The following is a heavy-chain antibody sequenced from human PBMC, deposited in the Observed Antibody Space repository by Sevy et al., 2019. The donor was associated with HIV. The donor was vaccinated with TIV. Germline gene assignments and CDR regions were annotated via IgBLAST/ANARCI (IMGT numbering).Heavy chain of an antibody. CDR2: IRSKAYGGTT. CDR1: GFTFDDYT. V-gene: IGHV3-49*04. CDR3: TRVEGAADWGMDV. J-gene: IGHJ6*02. D-gene: IGHD1-26*01. Sequence: GGSLRLSCRASGFTFDDYTMSWVRQAPGKGLEWVAFIRSKAYGGTTEYAASVKGRFTISRDESKSITYLQMNSLKTEVTAVYYCTRVEGAADWGMDVWGQGITVTVSS.